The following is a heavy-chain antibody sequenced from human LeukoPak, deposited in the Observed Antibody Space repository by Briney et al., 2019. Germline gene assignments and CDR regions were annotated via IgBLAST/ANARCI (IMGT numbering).Heavy chain of an antibody. J-gene: IGHJ3*02. CDR1: GFTFSTYG. Sequence: GASVKVSCKASGFTFSTYGFSWVRQAPGQGLEWMGWVRAYNGNTNYAQKVQGRVTMTTDTSTSTAYMELRSLRSDDTAVYYCAREKDTGNYYGGDVFDIWGQGTMVTVSS. CDR3: AREKDTGNYYGGDVFDI. V-gene: IGHV1-18*01. CDR2: VRAYNGNT. D-gene: IGHD1-26*01.